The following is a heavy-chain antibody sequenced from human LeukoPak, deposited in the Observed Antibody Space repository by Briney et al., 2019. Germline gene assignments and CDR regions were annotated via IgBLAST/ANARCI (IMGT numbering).Heavy chain of an antibody. J-gene: IGHJ3*02. CDR3: TSNTATTWSDAFDI. CDR1: GFTFSGSA. Sequence: GGSLKLSCAASGFTFSGSAMHWVRQASGKGLEWVGRIRSKANSYATAYAASVKGRFTISRDDSKNTAYLQMNSLKTEDTAVYYCTSNTATTWSDAFDIWGQGTMVTVSS. D-gene: IGHD2/OR15-2a*01. V-gene: IGHV3-73*01. CDR2: IRSKANSYAT.